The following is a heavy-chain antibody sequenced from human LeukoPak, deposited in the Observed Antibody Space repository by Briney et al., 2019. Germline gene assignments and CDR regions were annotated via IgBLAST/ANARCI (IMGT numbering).Heavy chain of an antibody. CDR1: GYTFTSYD. J-gene: IGHJ6*03. CDR2: MNPNSGNT. D-gene: IGHD3-22*01. V-gene: IGHV1-8*01. Sequence: GASVKVSCKASGYTFTSYDINWVRQATGQGLEWMGWMNPNSGNTGYAQKFQGRVTMTRNTSISTAYMELSSLRSEDTAVYYCARLYYYDSSGYYFGPYYYYYYMDVWGKGTTVTISS. CDR3: ARLYYYDSSGYYFGPYYYYYYMDV.